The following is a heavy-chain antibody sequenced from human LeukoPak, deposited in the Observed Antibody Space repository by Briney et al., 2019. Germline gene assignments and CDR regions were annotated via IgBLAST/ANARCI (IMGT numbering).Heavy chain of an antibody. J-gene: IGHJ4*02. CDR2: ISGSGGST. D-gene: IGHD2-2*02. CDR3: AKRYCSSTSCYTGELTDY. Sequence: GGSLRLSCAASGFTFSSYAMSWVRQAPGKGLEWVSAISGSGGSTYYADSVKGRFTISRDNSKNTLYLQMNSLRAEDTAVYYCAKRYCSSTSCYTGELTDYWGQGTLVTVSS. V-gene: IGHV3-23*01. CDR1: GFTFSSYA.